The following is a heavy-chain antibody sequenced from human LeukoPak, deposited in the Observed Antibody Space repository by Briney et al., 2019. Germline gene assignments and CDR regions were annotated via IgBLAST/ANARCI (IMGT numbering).Heavy chain of an antibody. V-gene: IGHV5-51*01. D-gene: IGHD3-3*01. CDR2: FYLGYSDT. J-gene: IGHJ6*03. Sequence: GESLKISCKCSGYSFTSYWIGWVRQMPRKGLDWRGVFYLGYSDTRHSPSFQGQVTILADKSISVGYLQWSSLRAWDTAMYYCARQSGYSYYMDVWGKGTTVTVSS. CDR1: GYSFTSYW. CDR3: ARQSGYSYYMDV.